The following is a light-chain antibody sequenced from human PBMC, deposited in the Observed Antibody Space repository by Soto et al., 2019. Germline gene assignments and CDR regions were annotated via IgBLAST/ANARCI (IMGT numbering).Light chain of an antibody. CDR2: DVT. CDR3: SSYTSSTTGV. Sequence: QSVLTQPASVSWSPGQSITISFTGTSSEVGGYNYVSWYQQHPGKAPKLMIYDVTTRPSGVFNRFSGPKSGNTAALTFSGLQAEDEADYYCSSYTSSTTGVFGTGTKVTVL. CDR1: SSEVGGYNY. V-gene: IGLV2-14*01. J-gene: IGLJ1*01.